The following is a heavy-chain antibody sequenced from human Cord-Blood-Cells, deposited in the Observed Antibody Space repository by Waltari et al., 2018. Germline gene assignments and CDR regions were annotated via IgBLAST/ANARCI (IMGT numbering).Heavy chain of an antibody. V-gene: IGHV4-39*01. CDR2: IYYSGRT. CDR3: ARLHTNDFWSGYYFDY. CDR1: GGSISSSSYY. D-gene: IGHD3-3*01. J-gene: IGHJ4*02. Sequence: QLQLHESGPGLVKPSETLSLPCTVSGGSISSSSYYWGWIRQPPGKGLEWIGSIYYSGRTNYNPSLKSRVTISVDTSKNQFSLKLSSVTAADTAVYYCARLHTNDFWSGYYFDYWGQGTLVTVSS.